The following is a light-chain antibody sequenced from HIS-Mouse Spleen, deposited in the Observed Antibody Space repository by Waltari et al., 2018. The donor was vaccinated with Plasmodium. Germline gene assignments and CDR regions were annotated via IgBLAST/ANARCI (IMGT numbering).Light chain of an antibody. CDR2: STI. CDR1: TGAVTSGYY. V-gene: IGLV7-43*01. CDR3: LLYYGCARV. Sequence: QTVVTQEPSLTVTPGGTVPLTCASSTGAVTSGYYPNWFQQKPGPAPRALIYSTINKHSGTPARVAGSRLGGKADLTLAGVEPEDEAEYYCLLYYGCARVFGGGTKLTVL. J-gene: IGLJ3*02.